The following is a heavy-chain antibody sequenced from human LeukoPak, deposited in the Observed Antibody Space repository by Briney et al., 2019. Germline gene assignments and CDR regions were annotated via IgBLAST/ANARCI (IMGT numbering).Heavy chain of an antibody. V-gene: IGHV3-30*18. CDR3: AKDRETTASATFDY. D-gene: IGHD6-25*01. J-gene: IGHJ4*02. CDR1: GFTFSNYG. Sequence: PGGSLRLSCAASGFTFSNYGMHCVRQAPGKGLEWVAGISEDGINKYYADSVKARFTISRDNSNNTLFLQMNNLRADDTAVYYCAKDRETTASATFDYWGQGALVTVSS. CDR2: ISEDGINK.